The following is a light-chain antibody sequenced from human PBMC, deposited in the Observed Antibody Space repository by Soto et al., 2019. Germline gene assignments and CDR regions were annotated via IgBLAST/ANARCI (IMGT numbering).Light chain of an antibody. CDR3: QSYDSTLRAVV. CDR2: NSD. Sequence: QSVLTQPPSVSGAPGQRVTISCTGSSFNIGAGYDVHWYQQFPGTAPKLLIYNSDNRPSGVPDRLSGSKSGTSASLAITGLQAEDEADYYCQSYDSTLRAVVFGGGTKVTVL. CDR1: SFNIGAGYD. J-gene: IGLJ2*01. V-gene: IGLV1-40*01.